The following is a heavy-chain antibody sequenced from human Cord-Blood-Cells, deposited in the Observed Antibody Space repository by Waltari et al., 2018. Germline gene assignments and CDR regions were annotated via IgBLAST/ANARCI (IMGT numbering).Heavy chain of an antibody. CDR2: IFPGDSET. V-gene: IGHV5-51*01. CDR3: ARLGAYYDFWSGGMDY. J-gene: IGHJ4*02. D-gene: IGHD3-3*01. CDR1: GYSFTSYW. Sequence: EVQLVQSGAEVKKPGESLKISCKGSGYSFTSYWIGWVLQMPGKGLEVRGFIFPGDSETRYSPAFQGQVTISADKSISTAYLQWSSLKASDTAMYYCARLGAYYDFWSGGMDYWGQGTLVTVSS.